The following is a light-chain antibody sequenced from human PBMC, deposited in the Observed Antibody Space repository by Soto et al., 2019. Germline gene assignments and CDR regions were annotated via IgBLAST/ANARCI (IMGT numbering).Light chain of an antibody. V-gene: IGKV1-39*01. CDR2: AAT. CDR3: QQSYNSPYT. Sequence: DIPMTQSPSSLSASLGDRVTITCRASQSMNNYLNWYQLEEGKAPKLLIYAATSLQSGVPSRFSGSGSGTEFTLTISSLQPGDFATYYGQQSYNSPYTFGLGTKLEIK. CDR1: QSMNNY. J-gene: IGKJ2*01.